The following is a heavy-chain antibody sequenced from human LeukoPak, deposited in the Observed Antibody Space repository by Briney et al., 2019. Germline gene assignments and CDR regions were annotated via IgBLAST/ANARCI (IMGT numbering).Heavy chain of an antibody. Sequence: ASVKVSCKASGYTFIGYYIHWVRQAPGQGLEWMGWIYPNSGGTNYAQKFQGRVTMTRDTSISTAYMELSRLRSDDTAVYYCASPQEQYSSSWYYFDYWGQGTLVTVSS. D-gene: IGHD6-13*01. J-gene: IGHJ4*02. CDR3: ASPQEQYSSSWYYFDY. CDR1: GYTFIGYY. V-gene: IGHV1-2*02. CDR2: IYPNSGGT.